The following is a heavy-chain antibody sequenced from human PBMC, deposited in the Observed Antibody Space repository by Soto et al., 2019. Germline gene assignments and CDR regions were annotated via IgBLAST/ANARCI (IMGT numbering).Heavy chain of an antibody. D-gene: IGHD2-8*01. V-gene: IGHV1-69*02. Sequence: QVQLVQSGAEVKKPGSSVKVSCKSSGGIFNRYSVSLVRPAPGQGLAWMGRSMPFCGITNYAQKFQGRAMITADKSTNTAYMEVNVLRSEDTALDSCATVYGGDCPTSTCYGDFDYWGQGALVTVTS. CDR1: GGIFNRYS. CDR3: ATVYGGDCPTSTCYGDFDY. J-gene: IGHJ4*02. CDR2: SMPFCGIT.